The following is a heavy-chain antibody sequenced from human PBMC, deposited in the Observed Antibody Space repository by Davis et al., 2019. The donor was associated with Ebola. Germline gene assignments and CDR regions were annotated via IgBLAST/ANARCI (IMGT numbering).Heavy chain of an antibody. CDR2: IIPIFGTA. Sequence: SVKVSCKASGGTFSSYAISWVRQAPGQGLEWMGGIIPIFGTANYAQKFQGRVTITADKSTSTAYMELSSLRSEDTAVYYCARDGGGQLVPVGFDYWGQGTLVTVSS. CDR3: ARDGGGQLVPVGFDY. V-gene: IGHV1-69*06. CDR1: GGTFSSYA. D-gene: IGHD6-6*01. J-gene: IGHJ4*02.